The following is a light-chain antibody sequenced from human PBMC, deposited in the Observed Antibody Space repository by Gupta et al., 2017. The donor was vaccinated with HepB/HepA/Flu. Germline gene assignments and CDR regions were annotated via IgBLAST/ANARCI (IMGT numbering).Light chain of an antibody. CDR2: GLN. CDR1: SSDVGNYNY. Sequence: QSALTQPPSVSGSPGQSVTISCTGTSSDVGNYNYVSWYQQHPGKAPKVMIYGLNKRPSGVPDRFSGSKSGNTASLTISGRQAEDEADYFCCSYAGSYTFVFGTGTKVSVL. CDR3: CSYAGSYTFV. J-gene: IGLJ1*01. V-gene: IGLV2-11*01.